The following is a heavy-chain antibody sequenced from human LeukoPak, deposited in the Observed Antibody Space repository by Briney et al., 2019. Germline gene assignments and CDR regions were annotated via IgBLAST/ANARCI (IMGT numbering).Heavy chain of an antibody. Sequence: GGSLRLSCAASRFTFSTYAMSWVRQAPGKGLEWVSTFSGSGGRTLYADPVKGRFVISRDNSKNTLYLQMNSLRAEDTAVYYCAKVTSSYNYFDYWGQGAPVTVSS. J-gene: IGHJ4*02. CDR2: FSGSGGRT. CDR1: RFTFSTYA. D-gene: IGHD2-2*01. V-gene: IGHV3-23*01. CDR3: AKVTSSYNYFDY.